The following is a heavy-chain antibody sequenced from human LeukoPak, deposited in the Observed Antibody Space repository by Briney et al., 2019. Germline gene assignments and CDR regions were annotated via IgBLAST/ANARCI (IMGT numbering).Heavy chain of an antibody. CDR2: VHTRWGS. CDR3: ARLGSYHDF. J-gene: IGHJ4*02. CDR1: GASINHYY. Sequence: PSETVSLTCNVSGASINHYYWRWIRQTPARGLEGMGHVHTRWGSTHYPSLKTRLTLSIDTSRSELSPKLTSVTAANTAVYFCARLGSYHDFWGQGALVTVSS. V-gene: IGHV4-4*09. D-gene: IGHD1-26*01.